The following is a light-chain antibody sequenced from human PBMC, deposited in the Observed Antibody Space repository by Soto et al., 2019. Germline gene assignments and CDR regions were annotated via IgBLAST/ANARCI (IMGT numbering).Light chain of an antibody. J-gene: IGKJ2*02. CDR2: WAS. Sequence: DIVMTQSPDSLAVSLGERATINCKSSQSVLYSSNNKNYLAWYQQKPGQPPKLLIYWASTRESGVPDRFSGSGSGTDFPLTISSLQAEDVAVYYCQQYYSTHRTFGQGTKLEIK. V-gene: IGKV4-1*01. CDR3: QQYYSTHRT. CDR1: QSVLYSSNNKNY.